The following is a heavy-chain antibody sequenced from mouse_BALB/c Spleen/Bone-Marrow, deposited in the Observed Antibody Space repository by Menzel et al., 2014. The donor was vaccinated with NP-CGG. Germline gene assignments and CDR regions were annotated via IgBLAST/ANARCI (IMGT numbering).Heavy chain of an antibody. CDR1: GYTFTNYW. CDR2: IDPSAGYT. Sequence: VQLQQSGAELAKPRASVKMSCKASGYTFTNYWMHWVKQRPGQGLEWIGYIDPSAGYTEYNQKFKDKATLTADKSSSTAHMQLSSLTSEDSAVYYCARGGIYDGYSYWGQGTLVTVSA. CDR3: ARGGIYDGYSY. D-gene: IGHD2-3*01. J-gene: IGHJ3*01. V-gene: IGHV1-7*01.